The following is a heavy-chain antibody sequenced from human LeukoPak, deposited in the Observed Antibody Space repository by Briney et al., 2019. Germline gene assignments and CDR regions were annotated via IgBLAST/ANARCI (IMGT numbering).Heavy chain of an antibody. CDR2: INHSGST. D-gene: IGHD1-26*01. CDR3: ARDTYSGIYYPYYHYYYMDV. V-gene: IGHV4-34*01. CDR1: GGSFSGYY. Sequence: SETLSLTCAVYGGSFSGYYWSWIRQPPGKGLEWIGEINHSGSTNYNPSLKSRVTISVDTSKNQFSLKLSSVTAADTAVYYCARDTYSGIYYPYYHYYYMDVWGKGTTVTVSS. J-gene: IGHJ6*03.